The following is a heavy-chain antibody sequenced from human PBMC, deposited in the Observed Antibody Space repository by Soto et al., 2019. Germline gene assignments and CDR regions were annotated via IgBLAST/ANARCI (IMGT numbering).Heavy chain of an antibody. V-gene: IGHV4-59*12. CDR3: ARGLPLFMRPPLGELIFVGNGFDP. J-gene: IGHJ5*02. CDR1: GGSISSYY. D-gene: IGHD3-10*01. CDR2: IYYSGST. Sequence: SETLSLTCTVSGGSISSYYWSWIRQPPGKGLEWIGYIYYSGSTYYNPSLKSRVTISVDRSKNQFSLKLSSVTAADTAVYYCARGLPLFMRPPLGELIFVGNGFDPWGQGTLVTVSS.